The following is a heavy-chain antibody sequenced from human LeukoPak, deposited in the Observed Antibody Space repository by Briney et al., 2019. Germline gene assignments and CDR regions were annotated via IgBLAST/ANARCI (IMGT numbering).Heavy chain of an antibody. D-gene: IGHD6-13*01. J-gene: IGHJ5*02. Sequence: GGSLRLSCAASGFTFSSYWMHWVRQAPGKGLEWVAVIWYDASNKYYADSVKGRFTISRDNSKNTLYLQMNSLRAEDTAVYYCARDLAAGGTWFDPWGQGTLVTVSS. V-gene: IGHV3-33*08. CDR2: IWYDASNK. CDR3: ARDLAAGGTWFDP. CDR1: GFTFSSYW.